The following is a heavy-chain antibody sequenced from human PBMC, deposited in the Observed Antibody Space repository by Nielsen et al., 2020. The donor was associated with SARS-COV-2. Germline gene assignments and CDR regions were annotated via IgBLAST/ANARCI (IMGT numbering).Heavy chain of an antibody. CDR3: ARDSSRGYYYYGMDV. V-gene: IGHV1-3*01. CDR1: GYTFTSYA. J-gene: IGHJ6*02. CDR2: INAGNGNT. Sequence: ASVKVSCKASGYTFTSYAVHWVRQAPGQRLEWMGWINAGNGNTKYSQKFQSRVTIIRDTSASTAYMELSSLRSEDTAVYYCARDSSRGYYYYGMDVWGQGTTVTVSS. D-gene: IGHD6-13*01.